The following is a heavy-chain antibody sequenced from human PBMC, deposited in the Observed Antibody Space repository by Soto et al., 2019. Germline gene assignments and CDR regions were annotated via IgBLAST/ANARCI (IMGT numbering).Heavy chain of an antibody. Sequence: SGTLSLTCTVPGGSISSYYWSWIRQPPGKGLEWIGYIYYSGSTNYNPSLKSRVTISVDTSKNQFSLKLSSVTAADTAVYYCAREEGIAVAGTVYYYGMDVWGQGTTVTVSS. CDR2: IYYSGST. CDR3: AREEGIAVAGTVYYYGMDV. V-gene: IGHV4-59*01. CDR1: GGSISSYY. D-gene: IGHD6-19*01. J-gene: IGHJ6*02.